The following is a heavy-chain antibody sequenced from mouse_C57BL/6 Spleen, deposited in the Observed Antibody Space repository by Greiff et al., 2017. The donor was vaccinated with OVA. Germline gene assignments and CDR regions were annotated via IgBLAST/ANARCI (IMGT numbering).Heavy chain of an antibody. CDR1: GFTFSSYA. J-gene: IGHJ3*01. CDR2: ISDGGSYT. Sequence: EVKVEESGGGLVKPGGSLKLSCAASGFTFSSYAMSWVRQTPEKRLEWVATISDGGSYTYYPDNVKGRFTISRDNAKNNLYLQMSHLKSEDTAMYYCARGGYDEGSFAYWGQGTLVTVSA. D-gene: IGHD2-2*01. V-gene: IGHV5-4*03. CDR3: ARGGYDEGSFAY.